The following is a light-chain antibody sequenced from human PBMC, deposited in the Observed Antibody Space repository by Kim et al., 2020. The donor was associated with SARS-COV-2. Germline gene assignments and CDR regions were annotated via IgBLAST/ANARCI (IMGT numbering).Light chain of an antibody. V-gene: IGKV3-20*01. CDR2: GAS. CDR1: QSVSSSY. Sequence: WSPGERATLSCRASQSVSSSYVAWYQQKPGQPPRLLIYGASSRATGIPDRFSGSGSGTDFTLTISRLEPEDFAVYYCQQYGTSPSTFGQGTKLEIK. J-gene: IGKJ2*01. CDR3: QQYGTSPST.